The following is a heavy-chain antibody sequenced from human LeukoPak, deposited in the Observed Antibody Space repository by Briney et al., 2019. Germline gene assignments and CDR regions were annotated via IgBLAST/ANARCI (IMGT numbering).Heavy chain of an antibody. V-gene: IGHV3-7*01. CDR1: GFTFSNAS. Sequence: PGVSLRLSCAASGFTFSNASMNWVRQAPGKGLEWVSNIKQDGSNNYYVDSVKGRFTISRDNAKNSLYLQMNSLRVEATSFYYCARDPKPSSLCDFDYWAQGTLVTASS. CDR2: IKQDGSNN. CDR3: ARDPKPSSLCDFDY. D-gene: IGHD6-13*01. J-gene: IGHJ4*02.